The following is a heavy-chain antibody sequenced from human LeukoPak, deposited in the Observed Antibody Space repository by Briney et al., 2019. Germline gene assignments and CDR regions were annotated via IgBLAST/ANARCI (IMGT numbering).Heavy chain of an antibody. CDR3: ATKDYGFNPTVEAVDAFDI. CDR1: GFTFSSYG. Sequence: PGGSLRLSCAASGFTFSSYGMHWVRQAPGKGLEWVAFIRYDGSNKYYADSVKGRFTISRDNSKNTLYLQMNSLRAEDTAVYYCATKDYGFNPTVEAVDAFDIWAKGQWSPSLQ. V-gene: IGHV3-30*02. J-gene: IGHJ3*02. CDR2: IRYDGSNK. D-gene: IGHD4/OR15-4a*01.